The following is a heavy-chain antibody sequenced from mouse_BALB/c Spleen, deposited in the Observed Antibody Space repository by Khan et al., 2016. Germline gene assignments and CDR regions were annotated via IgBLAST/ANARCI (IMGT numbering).Heavy chain of an antibody. J-gene: IGHJ4*01. Sequence: QVQLKESGPGLVAPSQSLSITCTVSGFSIIAYGVNWVSQPPGKGLEWLGMIWGGGSTDYNSALKSKLNITKDNSNSQVFLKMNSLQTDDTAKYYCARDGWGYYAMDYWGQGTSVTVSS. V-gene: IGHV2-6-7*01. CDR3: ARDGWGYYAMDY. CDR1: GFSIIAYG. CDR2: IWGGGST. D-gene: IGHD2-2*01.